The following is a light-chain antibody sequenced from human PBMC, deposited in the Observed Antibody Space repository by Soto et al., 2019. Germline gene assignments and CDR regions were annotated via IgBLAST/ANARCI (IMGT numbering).Light chain of an antibody. Sequence: EIVLTQSPGTLSLSPGERATLSCRASQSVSSHLAWFQQKPGQAPRLLIYDASNRATGIPARFSGSGSGTDFTLSISRLEPEDFAVYYCQQYGVSPTFGGGTKVDI. V-gene: IGKV3-20*01. J-gene: IGKJ4*01. CDR2: DAS. CDR3: QQYGVSPT. CDR1: QSVSSH.